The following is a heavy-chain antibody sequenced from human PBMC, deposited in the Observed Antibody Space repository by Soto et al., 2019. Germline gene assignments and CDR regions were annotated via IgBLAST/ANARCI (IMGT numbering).Heavy chain of an antibody. D-gene: IGHD2-21*01. Sequence: QVQLVESGGGVVQPGRSLRLSCAASGFTFSTSTMHWVRQAPGKGLEWVAVISSDGSNKYYPDSVKGRFTISRDNSKNTLYLQMSSLRAEDTAVYYCARDQIAGIPDYFDDWGQGTLVTVSS. CDR2: ISSDGSNK. CDR1: GFTFSTST. V-gene: IGHV3-30-3*01. CDR3: ARDQIAGIPDYFDD. J-gene: IGHJ4*02.